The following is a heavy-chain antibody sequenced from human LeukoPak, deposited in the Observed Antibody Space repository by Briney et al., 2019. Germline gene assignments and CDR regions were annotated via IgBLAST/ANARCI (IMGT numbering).Heavy chain of an antibody. CDR1: GFTFSSYA. D-gene: IGHD3-22*01. Sequence: GGSLRLSCAASGFTFSSYAMSWVRQAPGKGLEWVSAISGSGGSTHYADSVKGRFTISRDNSKNTLYLQMNSLRAEDTAVYYCAKDSVTNYYGSGSPNYYDSSGYYNGFDYWGQGTLVTVSS. V-gene: IGHV3-23*01. J-gene: IGHJ4*02. CDR2: ISGSGGST. CDR3: AKDSVTNYYGSGSPNYYDSSGYYNGFDY.